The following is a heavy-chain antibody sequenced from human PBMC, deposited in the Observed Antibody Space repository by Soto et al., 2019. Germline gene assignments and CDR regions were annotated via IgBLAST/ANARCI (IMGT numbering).Heavy chain of an antibody. CDR2: VIAYNGNT. CDR1: GYTFTSCC. J-gene: IGHJ5*01. V-gene: IGHV1-18*01. Sequence: AAVQASSKASGYTFTSCCISRGRQAPGRGREGWVGVIAYNGNTNYAPKLQRRVTITAGRSTSTAYMELRSLRSDDTAVYYCGRVGYDFWSGYYTSWG. D-gene: IGHD3-3*01. CDR3: GRVGYDFWSGYYTS.